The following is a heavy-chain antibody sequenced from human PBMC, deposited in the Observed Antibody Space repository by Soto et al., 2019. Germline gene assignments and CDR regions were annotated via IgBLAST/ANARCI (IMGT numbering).Heavy chain of an antibody. V-gene: IGHV3-23*01. CDR1: GFTFSSYA. CDR3: AKAYSNSWPNDWFDP. Sequence: EVQLLESGGGWLQPGGSLILSCAASGFTFSSYAMNWVRQAPGKGLEWVSGITGSGAGSYYSDSVKGRFTISRDNSKNTLYLQMNSLRAEDTAVYYCAKAYSNSWPNDWFDPWGQGTLVTVSS. J-gene: IGHJ5*02. D-gene: IGHD6-13*01. CDR2: ITGSGAGS.